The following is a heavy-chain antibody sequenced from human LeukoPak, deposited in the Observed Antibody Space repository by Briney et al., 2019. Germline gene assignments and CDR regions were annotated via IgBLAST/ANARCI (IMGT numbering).Heavy chain of an antibody. D-gene: IGHD6-19*01. Sequence: EPGGSLRLSCAAPGFTFSSYSMNWVRQAPGKGLECISGFSGSGGSTYYADSVKGRFTISRDNSKNTLYLQMNSLRAEDTAVYYCAKDFSRGWPYCFDYWGQATLVTVSS. CDR1: GFTFSSYS. CDR3: AKDFSRGWPYCFDY. J-gene: IGHJ4*02. CDR2: FSGSGGST. V-gene: IGHV3-23*01.